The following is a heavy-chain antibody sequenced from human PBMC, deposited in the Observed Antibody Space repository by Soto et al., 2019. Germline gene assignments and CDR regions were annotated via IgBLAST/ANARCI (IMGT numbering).Heavy chain of an antibody. J-gene: IGHJ4*02. CDR1: GGSISSSSYY. CDR3: ARRRRYCSGGSCYFYFDY. CDR2: IYYSGST. D-gene: IGHD2-15*01. V-gene: IGHV4-39*01. Sequence: SETLSLTCTVSGGSISSSSYYWGWIRQPPGKGLEWIGSIYYSGSTYYNPSLKSRVTISVDTSKNQFSLKLSSVTAADTAVYYCARRRRYCSGGSCYFYFDYWGQGPRSPSPQ.